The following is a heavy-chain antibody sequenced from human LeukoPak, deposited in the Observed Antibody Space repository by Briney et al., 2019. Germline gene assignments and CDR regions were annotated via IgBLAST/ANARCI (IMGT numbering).Heavy chain of an antibody. CDR3: ATTYYYDRGLDL. J-gene: IGHJ2*01. V-gene: IGHV3-15*01. D-gene: IGHD3-22*01. Sequence: SGGSLRLSCAASGFTFSNAWMSWVRQAPGKGREWVGRIKSKTDGGTTDYAAPVQGRFTISRDDSKNMLYLQMSSLKTEDTAVYYCATTYYYDRGLDLWGRGTLVTVSS. CDR1: GFTFSNAW. CDR2: IKSKTDGGTT.